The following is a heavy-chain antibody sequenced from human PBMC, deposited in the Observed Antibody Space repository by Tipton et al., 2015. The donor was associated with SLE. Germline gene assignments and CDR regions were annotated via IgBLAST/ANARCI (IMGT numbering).Heavy chain of an antibody. CDR3: TAGAGWLIDY. J-gene: IGHJ4*02. Sequence: SLRLSCAASGFNFDDFAMHWVRQAPGKGLEGLANIKQDGSEKNYVDSVKGRFTISRDNAKRSLYLQMNSLRVEDTAVYYCTAGAGWLIDYWGQGTLVTVSS. V-gene: IGHV3-7*03. D-gene: IGHD5-24*01. CDR1: GFNFDDFA. CDR2: IKQDGSEK.